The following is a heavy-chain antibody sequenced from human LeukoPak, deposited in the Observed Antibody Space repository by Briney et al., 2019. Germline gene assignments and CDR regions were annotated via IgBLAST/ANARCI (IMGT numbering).Heavy chain of an antibody. D-gene: IGHD3-16*01. CDR2: INSDGSST. Sequence: GGSPRLSCAASGFTFSSYWMHWVRQAPGKGLVWVSGINSDGSSTWYADSVKGRFTISRDNAKNTLYLQMNSLRAEDTAVYYCARGWGFTSGGYWGQGTLVTVSS. J-gene: IGHJ4*02. V-gene: IGHV3-74*01. CDR1: GFTFSSYW. CDR3: ARGWGFTSGGY.